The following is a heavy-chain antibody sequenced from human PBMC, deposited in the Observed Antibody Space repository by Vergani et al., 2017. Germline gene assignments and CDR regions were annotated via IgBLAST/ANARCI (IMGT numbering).Heavy chain of an antibody. D-gene: IGHD6-19*01. CDR1: GNTFTGYY. V-gene: IGHV1-2*02. CDR3: ARGEWLPTLSLDY. Sequence: QVQLVQSGAEVKKPGASVKVSCKASGNTFTGYYMHWVRQAPGQGLEWMGWINPNSGGTNYAQKFQGRVTMTRDTSISPAHMELSRLRSDDTAVYYGARGEWLPTLSLDYWGQGTLVTVSS. CDR2: INPNSGGT. J-gene: IGHJ4*02.